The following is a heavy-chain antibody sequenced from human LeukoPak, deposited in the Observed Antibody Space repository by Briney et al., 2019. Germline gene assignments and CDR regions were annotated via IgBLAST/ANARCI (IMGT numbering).Heavy chain of an antibody. CDR2: INNNGGTT. V-gene: IGHV3-64D*06. Sequence: GGSLRLPCSASGFTFCYYPMHWVRQAPGKGLEYVSAINNNGGTTYYADSVKGRFTISGDNSKNTLYLQMSGLRAEDTAVYYCVRRGVNHGYDYWGQGTLVSVSS. CDR1: GFTFCYYP. J-gene: IGHJ4*02. CDR3: VRRGVNHGYDY. D-gene: IGHD5-18*01.